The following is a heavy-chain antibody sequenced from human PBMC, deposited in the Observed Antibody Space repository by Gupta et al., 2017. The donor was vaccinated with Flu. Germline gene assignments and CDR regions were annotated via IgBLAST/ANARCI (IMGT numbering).Heavy chain of an antibody. D-gene: IGHD5-18*01. CDR1: GFTFSSYA. CDR2: IWNDGNNK. Sequence: QVQLVESGGGVVQPGTSLRLSCAASGFTFSSYAMHWVRQAPGKGLEWVEIIWNDGNNKYYADSVKGRFTLSRDNSKNTLYLQMSSLRAEDMAVYYCAKGLGLTAMISNWGQGTLVTVSS. J-gene: IGHJ4*02. CDR3: AKGLGLTAMISN. V-gene: IGHV3-33*06.